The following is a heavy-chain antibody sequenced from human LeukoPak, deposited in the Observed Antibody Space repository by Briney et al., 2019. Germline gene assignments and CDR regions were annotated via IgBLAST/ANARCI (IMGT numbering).Heavy chain of an antibody. CDR2: VNPNTGDT. CDR3: ASYPRYVSTPPFDY. D-gene: IGHD2-15*01. CDR1: GYTFTAYY. Sequence: ASVKVSCKASGYTFTAYYMHWVRQAPGQGPEWMGWVNPNTGDTKYAQKFQGRVTMTRDTTISTAYLELSRLTSDDTAVYYCASYPRYVSTPPFDYWGQGTLVTVSS. V-gene: IGHV1-2*02. J-gene: IGHJ4*02.